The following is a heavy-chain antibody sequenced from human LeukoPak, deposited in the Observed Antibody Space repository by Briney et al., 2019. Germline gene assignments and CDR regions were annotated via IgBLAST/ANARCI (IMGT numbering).Heavy chain of an antibody. V-gene: IGHV3-66*01. J-gene: IGHJ4*02. CDR2: IYSGGST. D-gene: IGHD4-17*01. CDR3: ALYGDYPH. CDR1: GFTFSTYS. Sequence: PGGSLRLSCVVSGFTFSTYSMSWVRQAPGKGLEWVSVIYSGGSTYYADSVKGRFTISRDNSKNTLYLQMNSLRAEDTAVYYCALYGDYPHWGQGTLVTVSS.